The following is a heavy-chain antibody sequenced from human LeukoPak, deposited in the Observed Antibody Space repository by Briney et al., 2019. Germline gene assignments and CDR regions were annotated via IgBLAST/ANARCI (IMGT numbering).Heavy chain of an antibody. Sequence: GGSLRLSCAASGFTFSSYWMSWVRQAPGKGLEWVANIKQDGSEKYYVDSVKGRFTISRDNPKNSLYLQMNSLRAEDTAVYYCARDRNRVLLWFGELLEGGYYFDYWGQGTLVTVSS. V-gene: IGHV3-7*01. CDR3: ARDRNRVLLWFGELLEGGYYFDY. CDR2: IKQDGSEK. J-gene: IGHJ4*02. CDR1: GFTFSSYW. D-gene: IGHD3-10*01.